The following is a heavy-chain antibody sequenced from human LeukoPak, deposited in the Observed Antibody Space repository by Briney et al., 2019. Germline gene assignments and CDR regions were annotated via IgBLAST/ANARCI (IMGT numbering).Heavy chain of an antibody. Sequence: GGSLRLSCAASGFTFRNYAMSWVRQAPGKGLEWVSAISTSGGNTYYADSVKGRFTISRDNSKNTLYLQMNSLRAEDTAVYYCAKSLRFGEYTNLPFDYWGQGILVTVSS. V-gene: IGHV3-23*01. CDR1: GFTFRNYA. D-gene: IGHD3-10*01. CDR2: ISTSGGNT. J-gene: IGHJ4*02. CDR3: AKSLRFGEYTNLPFDY.